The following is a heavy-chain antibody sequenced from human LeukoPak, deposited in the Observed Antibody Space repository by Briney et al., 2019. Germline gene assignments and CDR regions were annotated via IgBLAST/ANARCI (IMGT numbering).Heavy chain of an antibody. Sequence: GASVKVSCKTSGYTFAGYFVHWVRQAPGQGLEWMGWINPNSGGTNYTQNFQGRVTITRDTSITTAYMELSRLRSDDTAVYYCAREYYDSSAYNQEAIDYWGQGTLVTVSS. CDR3: AREYYDSSAYNQEAIDY. CDR1: GYTFAGYF. D-gene: IGHD3-22*01. J-gene: IGHJ4*02. CDR2: INPNSGGT. V-gene: IGHV1-2*02.